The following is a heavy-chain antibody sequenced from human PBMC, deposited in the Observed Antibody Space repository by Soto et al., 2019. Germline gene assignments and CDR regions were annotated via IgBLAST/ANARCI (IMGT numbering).Heavy chain of an antibody. V-gene: IGHV3-48*01. CDR2: ISDSGSHM. D-gene: IGHD1-26*01. J-gene: IGHJ4*02. CDR3: APQGVGATGYLY. CDR1: GFTLGGFG. Sequence: PGGSLRLSCVVSGFTLGGFGMNWVRQAPGKGLEWVSFISDSGSHMYYADSVKGRFTISRDSAKNSLYLQMNSLRVEDTAVYYCAPQGVGATGYLYWGQGTLVTVSS.